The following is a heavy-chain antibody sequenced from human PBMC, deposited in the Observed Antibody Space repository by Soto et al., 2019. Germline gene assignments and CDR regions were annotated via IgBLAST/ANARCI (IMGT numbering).Heavy chain of an antibody. CDR1: GFTFSSYI. CDR3: ARDYNWNSHRPFDY. D-gene: IGHD1-7*01. J-gene: IGHJ4*02. Sequence: PGGSLRLSCAASGFTFSSYIMNLVRQAPGKGLEWVSSISSSSSYIYYADSVKGLFTISRDNAKNSLYLQMKSLEAEDTAVSYCARDYNWNSHRPFDYWGQGPLVTVSS. CDR2: ISSSSSYI. V-gene: IGHV3-21*01.